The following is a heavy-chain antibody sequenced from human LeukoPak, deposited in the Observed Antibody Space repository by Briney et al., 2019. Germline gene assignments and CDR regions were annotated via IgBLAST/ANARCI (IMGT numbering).Heavy chain of an antibody. CDR1: GFTFSDYA. J-gene: IGHJ6*03. V-gene: IGHV3-23*01. Sequence: GGSLRLSCAASGFTFSDYAMNWVRQAPGKGLEWVSTISGSGGSTYYADSVKGRFTISRDNSNHTLSLQMNSLRAEDTAVYYCAKDGGGTIFGMVIILHYMDVWGKGTTVTVSS. D-gene: IGHD3-3*01. CDR3: AKDGGGTIFGMVIILHYMDV. CDR2: ISGSGGST.